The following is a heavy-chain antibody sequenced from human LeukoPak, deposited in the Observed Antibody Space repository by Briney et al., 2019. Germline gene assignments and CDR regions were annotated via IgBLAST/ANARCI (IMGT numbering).Heavy chain of an antibody. CDR3: ARVSTGIALD. CDR1: GGSISGNVYY. CDR2: IYYSGST. V-gene: IGHV4-61*05. J-gene: IGHJ4*02. Sequence: SETLSLTCAVSGGSISGNVYYWGWIRQPPGKGLEWIGYIYYSGSTNYNPSLKSRVTISVDTSKNQFSLKLSSVTAADTAVYYCARVSTGIALDWGQGTLVTVSS. D-gene: IGHD6-19*01.